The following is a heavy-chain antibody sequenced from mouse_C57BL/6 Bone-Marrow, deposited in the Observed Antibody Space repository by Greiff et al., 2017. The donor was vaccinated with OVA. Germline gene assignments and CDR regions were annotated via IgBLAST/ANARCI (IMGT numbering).Heavy chain of an antibody. J-gene: IGHJ4*01. V-gene: IGHV5-12*01. CDR1: GFTFSDYY. CDR3: ERHGYDYYAMDY. Sequence: EVKVVESGGGLVQPGGSLKLSCAASGFTFSDYYMYWVRQTPEKRLEWVAYISNGGGSTYSPDTVKGRFTISRDNAKNTLYLQMSRLNAEDTARYYCERHGYDYYAMDYWGQGTSVTVSS. CDR2: ISNGGGST. D-gene: IGHD2-10*02.